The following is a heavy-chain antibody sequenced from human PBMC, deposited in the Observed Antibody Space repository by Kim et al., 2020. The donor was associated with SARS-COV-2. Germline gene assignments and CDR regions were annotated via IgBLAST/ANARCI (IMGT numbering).Heavy chain of an antibody. V-gene: IGHV3-23*01. Sequence: GGSLRLSCAASGFTLSTYAMSWVRLAPGKGLEWVSTITSGAGTYYIDSVKGRFTISRDNSKNTLYLQMNSLRAEDTAVYYCAKSPLTWASAFDSRGEGT. CDR1: GFTLSTYA. CDR3: AKSPLTWASAFDS. CDR2: ITSGAGT. J-gene: IGHJ4*02. D-gene: IGHD6-19*01.